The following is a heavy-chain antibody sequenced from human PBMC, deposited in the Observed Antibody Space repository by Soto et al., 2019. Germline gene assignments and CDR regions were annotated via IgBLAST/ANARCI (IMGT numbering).Heavy chain of an antibody. V-gene: IGHV3-74*01. Sequence: EMQLVESGGGLVQPGGSLRLSCAASGFTFSSYWMHWVRQAPGKELVWVSHIKSDGSSRSRTYADSVKGRFTISRDNAKNTLYLQMNSLRAEDTAVYYCARGSTEPSIDFWGQGTLVTVSS. D-gene: IGHD2-15*01. CDR3: ARGSTEPSIDF. J-gene: IGHJ4*02. CDR2: IKSDGSSR. CDR1: GFTFSSYW.